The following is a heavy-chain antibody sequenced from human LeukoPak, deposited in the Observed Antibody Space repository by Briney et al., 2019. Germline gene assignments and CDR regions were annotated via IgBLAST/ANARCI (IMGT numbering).Heavy chain of an antibody. J-gene: IGHJ4*02. Sequence: ASVKVSCKASGYTFTSYYMHWVRQAPGQGLEWMGIINPSGGSTSYAQKFQGRVTMTRDTSTSTVYMELSSLRSEDTAVYYCGRDEIDCSCGSCYSFDYWGQGTLVTVSS. V-gene: IGHV1-46*01. CDR2: INPSGGST. CDR3: GRDEIDCSCGSCYSFDY. CDR1: GYTFTSYY. D-gene: IGHD2-15*01.